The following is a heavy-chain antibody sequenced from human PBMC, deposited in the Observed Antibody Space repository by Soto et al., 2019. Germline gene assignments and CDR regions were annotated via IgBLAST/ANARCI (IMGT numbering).Heavy chain of an antibody. V-gene: IGHV4-59*01. CDR3: ARGFYDFWSGYYMAPAPRGNAFDI. D-gene: IGHD3-3*01. J-gene: IGHJ3*02. Sequence: QVQLQESGPGLVKPSETLSLTCTVSGGSISSYYWSWIRQPPGKGLEWIGYIYYSGSTKYNPSLKSRVPIPVDTSKNQFSLKLSSVTAADTAVYYCARGFYDFWSGYYMAPAPRGNAFDIWGQGTMVTVSS. CDR1: GGSISSYY. CDR2: IYYSGST.